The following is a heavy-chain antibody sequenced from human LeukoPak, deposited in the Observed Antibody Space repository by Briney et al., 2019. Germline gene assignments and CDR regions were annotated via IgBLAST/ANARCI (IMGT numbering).Heavy chain of an antibody. V-gene: IGHV1-2*02. J-gene: IGHJ5*02. Sequence: ASVKVSCKPSGYTFTRYYMHWVPQAPGQGLEWMGGINPNSGGTNYAQKFQGRVTMTRDTSISTAYMELSRLRSDDTAVYYCARDYYGSGNDNWFDPWGQGTLVTVSS. CDR3: ARDYYGSGNDNWFDP. CDR2: INPNSGGT. D-gene: IGHD3-10*01. CDR1: GYTFTRYY.